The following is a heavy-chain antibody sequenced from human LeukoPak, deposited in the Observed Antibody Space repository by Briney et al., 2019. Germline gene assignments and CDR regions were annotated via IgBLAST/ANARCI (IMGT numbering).Heavy chain of an antibody. CDR3: ARAGDGYSYGHGFDY. D-gene: IGHD5-18*01. Sequence: SETLSLTCAVSGGSISSSNWWSWVRQPPGKGLEWIGEIYHSGSTNYNPSLKSRVTISVDKSKNQFSLKLSSVTAADTAVYYCARAGDGYSYGHGFDYWGQGTLVTVSS. CDR2: IYHSGST. V-gene: IGHV4-4*02. J-gene: IGHJ4*02. CDR1: GGSISSSNW.